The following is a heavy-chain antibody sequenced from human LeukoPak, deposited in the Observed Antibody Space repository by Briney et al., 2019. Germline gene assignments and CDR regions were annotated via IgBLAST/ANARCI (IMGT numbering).Heavy chain of an antibody. CDR3: ARDTWGYFDY. CDR2: INQDGREK. V-gene: IGHV3-7*01. J-gene: IGHJ4*02. D-gene: IGHD3-16*01. Sequence: GGSLRLSCAASGFTFSSYWMTWVRQAPGKGLEWVANINQDGREKYYVDSVKGRFTTSRDNTQNSLYLQMNSLRAEDTAVYYCARDTWGYFDYWGQGTLVTVPS. CDR1: GFTFSSYW.